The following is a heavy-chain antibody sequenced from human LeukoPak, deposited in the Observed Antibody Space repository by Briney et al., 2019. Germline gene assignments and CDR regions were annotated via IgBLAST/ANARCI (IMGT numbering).Heavy chain of an antibody. Sequence: PGGSLRLSCAASGFTFSSFDMSWVRQAPGKGLEWVSAISGSGGSTYYADSVKGRFTISRDNSKNTPFLQMNSLRAEDTAVYYCAKALGRGAHGSGPFDYWGQGTLVTVPS. D-gene: IGHD3-10*01. V-gene: IGHV3-23*01. CDR2: ISGSGGST. CDR1: GFTFSSFD. J-gene: IGHJ4*02. CDR3: AKALGRGAHGSGPFDY.